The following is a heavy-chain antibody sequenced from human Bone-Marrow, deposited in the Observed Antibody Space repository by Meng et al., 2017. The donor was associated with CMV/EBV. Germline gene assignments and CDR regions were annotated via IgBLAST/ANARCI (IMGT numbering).Heavy chain of an antibody. J-gene: IGHJ4*02. CDR2: IYHSGST. Sequence: SETLSLTCTVSGYSISSGYYWGWIRQPPGKGLEWIGSIYHSGSTYYNPSLKSRVTISVDASKNQFSLKLSSVTAAYTAVYYCAGTAMVSDYWGQGTLVTVSS. D-gene: IGHD5-18*01. V-gene: IGHV4-38-2*02. CDR1: GYSISSGYY. CDR3: AGTAMVSDY.